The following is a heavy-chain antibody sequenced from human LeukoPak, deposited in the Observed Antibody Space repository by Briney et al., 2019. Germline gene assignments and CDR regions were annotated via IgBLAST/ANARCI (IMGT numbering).Heavy chain of an antibody. CDR2: TSYDGSNK. J-gene: IGHJ6*02. D-gene: IGHD2-2*01. Sequence: GGSLRLSCAASGFTFSSYAMHWVRQAPGKGLEWVAVTSYDGSNKYYADSVKGRFTISRDNSKDTVSLQMNSLRAEDSAIYFCVKDRPCETCMPMDAWGQGTTVTVSS. CDR1: GFTFSSYA. V-gene: IGHV3-30*04. CDR3: VKDRPCETCMPMDA.